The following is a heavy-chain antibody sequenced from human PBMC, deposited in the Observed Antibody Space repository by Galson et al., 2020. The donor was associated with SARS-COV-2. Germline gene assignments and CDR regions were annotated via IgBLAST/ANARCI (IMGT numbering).Heavy chain of an antibody. V-gene: IGHV1-18*01. CDR1: GYTFTSYG. D-gene: IGHD3-9*01. CDR3: ARDTYYDILTGYYPLDY. Sequence: ASVKVSCKASGYTFTSYGISWVRQAPGQGLEWMGWISAYHGNTNYAQKLQGRVTMTTDTSTSTAYMELRSLRSDDTAVYYCARDTYYDILTGYYPLDYWGQGTLVTVSS. J-gene: IGHJ4*02. CDR2: ISAYHGNT.